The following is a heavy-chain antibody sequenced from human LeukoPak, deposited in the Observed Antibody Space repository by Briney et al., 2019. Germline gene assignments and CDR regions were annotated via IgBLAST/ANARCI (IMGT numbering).Heavy chain of an antibody. CDR3: ARDSLVGSTTPVFDY. D-gene: IGHD1-26*01. J-gene: IGHJ4*02. CDR2: ISGGSEDT. Sequence: GGSLRLSCTASGFTFDSYAMSWVRQAPGKGLEWVSSISGGSEDTYYADSVKGRFTISRDNAKNSLYLQMDSLRAEDTAVYYCARDSLVGSTTPVFDYWGQGTLVTVSS. CDR1: GFTFDSYA. V-gene: IGHV3-21*04.